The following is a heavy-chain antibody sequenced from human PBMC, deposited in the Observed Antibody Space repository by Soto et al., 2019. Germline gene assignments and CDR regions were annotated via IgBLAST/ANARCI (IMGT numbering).Heavy chain of an antibody. V-gene: IGHV3-73*02. Sequence: EVQLVESGGGLVQPGGSLKLSCAASGFSFSDSAMHWVRQASGKGLEWVGRIGSKGQNYATTYAASVKGRFIISTDESKNTAHLQMNSLKTEDTAVYYCTKYSGTSSAPAAWGQGTLVTVSS. J-gene: IGHJ1*01. D-gene: IGHD1-26*01. CDR2: IGSKGQNYAT. CDR1: GFSFSDSA. CDR3: TKYSGTSSAPAA.